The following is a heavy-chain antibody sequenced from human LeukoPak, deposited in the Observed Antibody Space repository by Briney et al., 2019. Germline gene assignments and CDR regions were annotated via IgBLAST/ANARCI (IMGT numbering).Heavy chain of an antibody. V-gene: IGHV3-33*08. CDR1: GFTFSSYA. D-gene: IGHD3-10*01. Sequence: GGSLRLSCAASGFTFSSYAMSWVRQAPGKGLEWVAVIWYDGNNKYYEDSVKGRFTISRDNSKNTLYLQMNSLRAEDTAVYYCARDWGSGNSYYFDYWGQGTLVTVSS. CDR3: ARDWGSGNSYYFDY. CDR2: IWYDGNNK. J-gene: IGHJ4*02.